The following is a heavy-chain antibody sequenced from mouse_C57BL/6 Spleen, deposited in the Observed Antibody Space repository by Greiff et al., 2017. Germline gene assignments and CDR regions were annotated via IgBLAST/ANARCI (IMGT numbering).Heavy chain of an antibody. CDR1: GYTFTSYW. CDR3: ARHPLYDGYYGYFDV. D-gene: IGHD2-3*01. CDR2: IDPSDSYT. J-gene: IGHJ1*03. V-gene: IGHV1-69*01. Sequence: QVQLQQSGAELVMPGASVKLSCKASGYTFTSYWMHWVKQRPGQGLEWIGEIDPSDSYTNYNQKFKGKSTLTVDKSSSTAYMQLSSLTSEDSAVYYCARHPLYDGYYGYFDVWGTGTTVTVSS.